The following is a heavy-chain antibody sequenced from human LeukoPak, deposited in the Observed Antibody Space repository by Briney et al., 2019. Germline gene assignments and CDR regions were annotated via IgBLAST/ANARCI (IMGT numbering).Heavy chain of an antibody. CDR1: GGTLSSYA. J-gene: IGHJ6*03. CDR2: IIPIFGTA. CDR3: ARRYCSSTSCPRGYYYYYMDV. V-gene: IGHV1-69*13. D-gene: IGHD2-2*01. Sequence: SVKVSCKASGGTLSSYAISWVRQAPGQGLEWVGGIIPIFGTANYAQKFQGRVTITADESTSTAYMELSSLRSEDTAVYYCARRYCSSTSCPRGYYYYYMDVWGKGTTVTVSS.